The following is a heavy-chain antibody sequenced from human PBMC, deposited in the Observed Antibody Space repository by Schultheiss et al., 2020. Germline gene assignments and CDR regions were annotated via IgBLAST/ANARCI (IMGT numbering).Heavy chain of an antibody. CDR2: IYYSGST. J-gene: IGHJ6*02. D-gene: IGHD3-10*01. CDR1: GGSFSGYY. Sequence: SQTLSLTCAVYGGSFSGYYWSWIRQPPGKGLEWIGYIYYSGSTNYNPSLKSRVTISVDTSKNQFSLKLSSVTAADTAVYYCARDRFYGSGPLDVWGQGTTVTVSS. CDR3: ARDRFYGSGPLDV. V-gene: IGHV4-59*01.